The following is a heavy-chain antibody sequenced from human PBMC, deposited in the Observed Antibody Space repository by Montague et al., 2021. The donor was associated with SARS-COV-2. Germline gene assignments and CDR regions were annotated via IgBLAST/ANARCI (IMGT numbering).Heavy chain of an antibody. Sequence: SVKVSCKASGYPFRDYYMNWVRQAPGQGLEWMGRINPHSGETNYAQNFQGRVIMTRDTSINTAYMDLSRLRSDDTAVYYCAKDAGYSNSWDFWGQGTLVTVSS. V-gene: IGHV1-2*02. CDR2: INPHSGET. D-gene: IGHD6-13*01. CDR1: GYPFRDYY. CDR3: AKDAGYSNSWDF. J-gene: IGHJ4*02.